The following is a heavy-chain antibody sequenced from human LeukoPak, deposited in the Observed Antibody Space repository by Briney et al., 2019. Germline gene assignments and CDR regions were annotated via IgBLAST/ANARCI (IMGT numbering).Heavy chain of an antibody. CDR2: ISSGSTYI. J-gene: IGHJ4*02. CDR3: ASSSGASWGYFDY. Sequence: GGSLRLSCSASGCTFSSYSMKWVRQAPGEGLGWVSSISSGSTYIYYADSVKGRFTLSRDNAKTPLYLQTTSLRAKDTAVYYCASSSGASWGYFDYWGQGTLVTVSS. CDR1: GCTFSSYS. D-gene: IGHD2-15*01. V-gene: IGHV3-21*01.